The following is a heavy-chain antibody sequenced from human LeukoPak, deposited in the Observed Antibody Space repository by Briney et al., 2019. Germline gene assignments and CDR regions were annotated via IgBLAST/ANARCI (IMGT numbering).Heavy chain of an antibody. V-gene: IGHV3-33*08. D-gene: IGHD3-3*01. CDR3: ARIMYDFWSPRYPLALKY. CDR1: GFNFNNYA. Sequence: GSLRLSSAASGFNFNNYAMHWVRQAPGKGPEWVAVIWHDGRDEFYVDSVKGRFTVSRDNSQSTLYLQMNSLRNEDTAVYYCARIMYDFWSPRYPLALKYWGQEPRSSSPQ. CDR2: IWHDGRDE. J-gene: IGHJ4*01.